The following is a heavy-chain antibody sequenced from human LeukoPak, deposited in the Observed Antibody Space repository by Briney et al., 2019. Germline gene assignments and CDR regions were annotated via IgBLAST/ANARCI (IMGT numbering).Heavy chain of an antibody. CDR2: IYTSGST. J-gene: IGHJ4*02. V-gene: IGHV4-61*02. CDR1: GGSISSGSYY. Sequence: SETLSLTCNVSGGSISSGSYYWSWIRQPAGKGLEWIGRIYTSGSTNYNPSLKSRVTISVDTSKNQFSLKLSSVTAADTAVYYCARATYYDSYWGQGTLVTVSS. CDR3: ARATYYDSY. D-gene: IGHD3-3*01.